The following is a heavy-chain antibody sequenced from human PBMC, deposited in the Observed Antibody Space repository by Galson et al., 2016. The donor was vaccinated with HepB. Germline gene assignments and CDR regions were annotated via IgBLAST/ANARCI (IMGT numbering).Heavy chain of an antibody. V-gene: IGHV1-3*01. CDR3: ARDGTPYYYDSSVYGMDV. D-gene: IGHD3-22*01. Sequence: SVKVSCKASGYTFISYPIHWVRQAPGQRPEWLGWINAGNGKTEYSQRFQGRVTIIRDTSASTDYMELSSLTSEDTAAYYCARDGTPYYYDSSVYGMDVWGQGTTVTVSS. J-gene: IGHJ6*02. CDR2: INAGNGKT. CDR1: GYTFISYP.